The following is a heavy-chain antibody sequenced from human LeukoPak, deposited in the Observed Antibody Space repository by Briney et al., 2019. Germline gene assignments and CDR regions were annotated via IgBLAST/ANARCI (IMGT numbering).Heavy chain of an antibody. Sequence: SETLSLTCTVSGDSISSSYWGWIRHPPGKGLEWIGYVYYTGSTDYNPSLKSRVTISVDTSKNQFSLKLSSVTAADTAVYYCARRSQENRVTTAKNWFDPWGQRTQVTVSS. CDR3: ARRSQENRVTTAKNWFDP. D-gene: IGHD4-17*01. CDR2: VYYTGST. CDR1: GDSISSSY. J-gene: IGHJ5*02. V-gene: IGHV4-59*08.